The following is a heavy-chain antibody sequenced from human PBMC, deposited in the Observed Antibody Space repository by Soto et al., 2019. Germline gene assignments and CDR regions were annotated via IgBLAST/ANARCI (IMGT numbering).Heavy chain of an antibody. V-gene: IGHV5-51*01. Sequence: PGVSLKICSKGSWYSFTSFWIGRVRQMPGKGLGWMGIIYPGDSDTRYSPSFQGQVTISADKSISTAYLQWSSLKASDTAMYYCARYVTIFGVADYYYMDVWGKGTTVTVSS. CDR2: IYPGDSDT. CDR3: ARYVTIFGVADYYYMDV. D-gene: IGHD3-3*01. CDR1: WYSFTSFW. J-gene: IGHJ6*03.